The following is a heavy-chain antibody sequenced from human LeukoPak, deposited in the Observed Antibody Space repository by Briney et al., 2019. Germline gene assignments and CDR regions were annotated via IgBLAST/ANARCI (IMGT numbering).Heavy chain of an antibody. CDR3: ARDGVLIVVVPAAPYCSGGSCYSRAGWFDP. CDR2: INPSGGST. D-gene: IGHD2-15*01. V-gene: IGHV1-46*01. J-gene: IGHJ5*02. Sequence: ASVKVSCKASGYTFTSYYMHLVRQAPGQGLEWMGIINPSGGSTSYAQKFQGRVTMTRDTPTSTVYMELSSLRSEDTAVYYCARDGVLIVVVPAAPYCSGGSCYSRAGWFDPWGQGTLVTVSS. CDR1: GYTFTSYY.